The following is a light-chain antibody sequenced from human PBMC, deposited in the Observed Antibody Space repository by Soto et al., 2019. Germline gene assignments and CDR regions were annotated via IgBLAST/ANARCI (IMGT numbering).Light chain of an antibody. CDR1: QSLTHSSGYNY. CDR3: MHPLQTLIT. J-gene: IGKJ5*01. V-gene: IGKV2-28*01. CDR2: LGS. Sequence: EIVLTQSPLSLSVSPGEPASISCRSSQSLTHSSGYNYLDWYLLKSGQPPQLVIYLGSNRGSGVPDRFMASGSVTHFTLTISRVETEDAGVYFCMHPLQTLITFGQGTRLEIQ.